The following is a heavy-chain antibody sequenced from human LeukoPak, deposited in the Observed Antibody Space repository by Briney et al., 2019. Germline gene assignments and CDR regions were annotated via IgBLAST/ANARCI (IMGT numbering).Heavy chain of an antibody. J-gene: IGHJ4*02. CDR2: ISYDGSNK. Sequence: GGSLRLSCAASGFTFSSYAMHWVRQAPGKGLEWVAVISYDGSNKYYADSVKGRFTISRDKSKNTLYLQMNSLRSEDTAVYYCARAFGTTGYWGQGTLVTVSS. V-gene: IGHV3-30-3*01. CDR3: ARAFGTTGY. CDR1: GFTFSSYA. D-gene: IGHD1-1*01.